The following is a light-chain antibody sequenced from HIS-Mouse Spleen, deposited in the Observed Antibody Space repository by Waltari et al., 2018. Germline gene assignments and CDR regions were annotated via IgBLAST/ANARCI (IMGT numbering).Light chain of an antibody. V-gene: IGLV2-8*01. CDR2: EVS. Sequence: QSALTPPPSASGSPGQPVTTACPGTSSDVGGSNHVLSLQQHPGKPPNLMIHEVSKRPSGVPDRFSGSKSGNTASLTVSGLQAEDEADYYCSSYAGSNNFNVVFGGGTKLTVL. CDR1: SSDVGGSNH. CDR3: SSYAGSNNFNVV. J-gene: IGLJ2*01.